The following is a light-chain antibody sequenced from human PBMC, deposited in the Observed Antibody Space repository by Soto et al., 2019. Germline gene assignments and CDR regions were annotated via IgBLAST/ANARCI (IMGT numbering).Light chain of an antibody. CDR3: SSYTSSSTPVV. J-gene: IGLJ2*01. V-gene: IGLV2-18*02. Sequence: QSVLTQPPSVSGSPGQSVTISRTGTSSDVGSYNRVSWYQQPPGTAPKLMIYEVSNRPSGVPDRFSGSKSGNTASLTISGLQAEDEADYYCSSYTSSSTPVVFGGGTQLTAL. CDR2: EVS. CDR1: SSDVGSYNR.